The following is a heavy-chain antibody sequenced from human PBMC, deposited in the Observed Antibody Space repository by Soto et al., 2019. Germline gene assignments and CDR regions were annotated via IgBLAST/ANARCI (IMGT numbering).Heavy chain of an antibody. D-gene: IGHD1-26*01. Sequence: ASVKVSCKASGGTFSSYAISWVRQAPGQGPEWMGGIIPIFGTANYAQKFQGRVTITADKSTSTAYMELSSLRSEDTAVYYCSGSPKDYYYYYGMDVWGQGTTVTVSS. V-gene: IGHV1-69*06. CDR1: GGTFSSYA. CDR2: IIPIFGTA. J-gene: IGHJ6*02. CDR3: SGSPKDYYYYYGMDV.